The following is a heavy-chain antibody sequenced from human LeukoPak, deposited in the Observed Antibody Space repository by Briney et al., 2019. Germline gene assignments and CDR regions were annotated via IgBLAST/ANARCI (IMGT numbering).Heavy chain of an antibody. CDR2: IIPILGTA. V-gene: IGHV1-69*11. CDR3: ASEYSGYDDYFDY. Sequence: SVKVSCKASGGTFSSYAISWVRQAPGQGLEWMGRIIPILGTANYAQKFQGRVTITTDESTSTAYMELSSLRSEDTAVYYCASEYSGYDDYFDYWGQGTLVTVSS. J-gene: IGHJ4*02. CDR1: GGTFSSYA. D-gene: IGHD5-12*01.